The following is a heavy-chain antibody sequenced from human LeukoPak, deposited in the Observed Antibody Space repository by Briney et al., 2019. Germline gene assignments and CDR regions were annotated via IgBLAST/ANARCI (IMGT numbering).Heavy chain of an antibody. D-gene: IGHD3-3*01. CDR3: ASFTIFGVVNWFDP. CDR2: ISSSSSYI. CDR1: GFTFSSYS. Sequence: PGGSLRLSCAASGFTFSSYSMNWVRQAPGKGLEWVSSISSSSSYIYYADSVKGRFTISRDNAKNSLYLQMNSLRVEDTAVYYCASFTIFGVVNWFDPWGQGTLVTVSS. V-gene: IGHV3-21*01. J-gene: IGHJ5*02.